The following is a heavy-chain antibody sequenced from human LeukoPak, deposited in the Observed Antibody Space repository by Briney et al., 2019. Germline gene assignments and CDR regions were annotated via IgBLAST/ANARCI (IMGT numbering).Heavy chain of an antibody. V-gene: IGHV4-34*01. CDR1: GGSISSYY. J-gene: IGHJ4*02. D-gene: IGHD6-19*01. Sequence: PSETPSLTCTVSGGSISSYYWGWIRQPPGKGLEWIGEINHSGSTNYNPSLKSRVTISVDTSKNQFSLKLSSVTAADTAVYYCARGLAVAGTTEDFPPRGQGTLVTVSS. CDR2: INHSGST. CDR3: ARGLAVAGTTEDFPP.